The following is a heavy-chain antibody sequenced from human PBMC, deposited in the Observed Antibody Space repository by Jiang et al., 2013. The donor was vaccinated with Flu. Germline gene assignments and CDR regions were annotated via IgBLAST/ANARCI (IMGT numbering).Heavy chain of an antibody. D-gene: IGHD6-19*01. CDR2: IYYTGNT. J-gene: IGHJ4*02. CDR3: ARVMASSSGHDC. CDR1: GGSISNYY. Sequence: TCTVSGGSISNYYWSWIRQPPGKGLEWIGYIYYTGNTYYSPSLKSRVTMSIDTSMNQFSLNLRSVTAADTAVYYCARVMASSSGHDCWGQGTLVTVSS. V-gene: IGHV4-59*01.